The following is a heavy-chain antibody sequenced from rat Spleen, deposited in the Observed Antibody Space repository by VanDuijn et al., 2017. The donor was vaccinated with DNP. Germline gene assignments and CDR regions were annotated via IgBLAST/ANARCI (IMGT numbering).Heavy chain of an antibody. CDR3: ARWSRYFDY. CDR1: GYSITSNY. J-gene: IGHJ2*01. V-gene: IGHV3-1*01. CDR2: ISYSGST. Sequence: EVQLQESGPGLVKPSQSLSLTCSVTGYSITSNYWGWIRKFPGNKMEWLGYISYSGSTSYKPSLKTRISITRDTSRNQFFLQLNSVASEDTATYYCARWSRYFDYWGQGVMVTVSS.